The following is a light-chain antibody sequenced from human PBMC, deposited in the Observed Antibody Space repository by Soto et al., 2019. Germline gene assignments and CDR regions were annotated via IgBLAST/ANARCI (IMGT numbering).Light chain of an antibody. CDR1: QSIRDY. V-gene: IGKV1-39*01. CDR3: QNSFSTPWT. CDR2: GAS. J-gene: IGKJ1*01. Sequence: DIQMTQSPTSLSASVVDIFTINCLASQSIRDYVNWYQQKAGKVPELLIYGASNLQSGVPSRFTGSGSGTEFTLTISSLQPEDIATYYCQNSFSTPWTFGQGAKVDI.